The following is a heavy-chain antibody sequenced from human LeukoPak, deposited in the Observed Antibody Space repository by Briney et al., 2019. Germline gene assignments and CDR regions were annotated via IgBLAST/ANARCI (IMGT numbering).Heavy chain of an antibody. D-gene: IGHD3-22*01. V-gene: IGHV3-23*01. J-gene: IGHJ4*02. CDR1: GFTFSSFA. CDR2: ISGSGGST. CDR3: AKAPDPLITMIAVSGY. Sequence: GGSLRLSCAASGFTFSSFAMNWVRQAPGKGLEWVSAISGSGGSTYYADSVKGRFTISRDNSKNTLYLQMNSLRAEDTAVYYCAKAPDPLITMIAVSGYWGQGTLVTVSS.